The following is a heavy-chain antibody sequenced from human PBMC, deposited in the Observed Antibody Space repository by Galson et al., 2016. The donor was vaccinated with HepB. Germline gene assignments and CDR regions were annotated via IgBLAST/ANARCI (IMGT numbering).Heavy chain of an antibody. D-gene: IGHD1-26*01. CDR3: ASRGGSPSGILGPTEGLDY. J-gene: IGHJ4*02. CDR2: IYGGGST. V-gene: IGHV3-53*01. Sequence: SLRLSCAASGFIVSGNYMTWVRQAPGKGLEWVSVIYGGGSTYYADSVKGRFIISRDNSKNTLYLQMNNVRVDDTAVYFCASRGGSPSGILGPTEGLDYWGLGTLVTVSS. CDR1: GFIVSGNY.